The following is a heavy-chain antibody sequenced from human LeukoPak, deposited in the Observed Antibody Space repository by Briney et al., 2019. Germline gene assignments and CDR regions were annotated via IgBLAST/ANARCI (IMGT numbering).Heavy chain of an antibody. J-gene: IGHJ6*03. D-gene: IGHD3-3*01. CDR1: GDSISSGDYY. CDR3: ARGANKAYDFWSGSYYYYYYMDV. V-gene: IGHV4-39*07. Sequence: SETLSLTCTVSGDSISSGDYYWSWIRQPPGKGLEWIGEINHSGSTNYNPSLKSRVTISVDTSKNQFSLKLSSVTAADTAVYYCARGANKAYDFWSGSYYYYYYMDVWGKGATVTVSS. CDR2: INHSGST.